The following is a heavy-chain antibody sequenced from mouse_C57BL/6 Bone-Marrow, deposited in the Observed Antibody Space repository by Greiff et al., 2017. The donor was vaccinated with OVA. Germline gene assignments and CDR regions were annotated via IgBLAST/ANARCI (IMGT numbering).Heavy chain of an antibody. CDR1: GYTFTSYW. Sequence: QVQLQQPGAELVRPGTSVKLSCKASGYTFTSYWMHWVKQRPGQGLEWIGVIDPSDSYTNYNQKFKGKATLTVDTSSSTAYMQLSSLTSEDSAVYYCARGPRAYWGKGTLVTVSA. CDR3: ARGPRAY. V-gene: IGHV1-59*01. CDR2: IDPSDSYT. J-gene: IGHJ3*01.